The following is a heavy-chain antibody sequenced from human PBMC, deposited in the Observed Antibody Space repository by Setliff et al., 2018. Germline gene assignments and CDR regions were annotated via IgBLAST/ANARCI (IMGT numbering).Heavy chain of an antibody. Sequence: SETLSLTCTVSGGSITTGGYYWSWIRQHPGEGLEWIGYIYHSGSTYYNPSLKSRLAISVDTSKTQFSLRLSSVTAADTAVYYCARAITSKYYFEYWGQGTLVTVSS. CDR3: ARAITSKYYFEY. J-gene: IGHJ4*02. D-gene: IGHD3-16*01. CDR2: IYHSGST. V-gene: IGHV4-31*03. CDR1: GGSITTGGYY.